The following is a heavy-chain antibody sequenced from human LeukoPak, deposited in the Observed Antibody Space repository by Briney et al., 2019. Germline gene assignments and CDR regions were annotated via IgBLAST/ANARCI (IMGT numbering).Heavy chain of an antibody. V-gene: IGHV3-21*01. D-gene: IGHD2-2*01. CDR3: ARECTGSTSCYPY. J-gene: IGHJ4*02. CDR1: GFTVSSYS. Sequence: GGSLTLSCAASGFTVSSYSMNWVRQAPGKGLEWVSSISSSSSYIYYADSVKGRFTISRDNAKNSLYLQMNSLRAEDTAVYYCARECTGSTSCYPYWGQGTLVTVSS. CDR2: ISSSSSYI.